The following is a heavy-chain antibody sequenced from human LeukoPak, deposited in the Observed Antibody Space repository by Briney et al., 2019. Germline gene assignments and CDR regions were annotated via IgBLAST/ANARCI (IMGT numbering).Heavy chain of an antibody. CDR1: GFTFSSYW. CDR2: INSDGSST. J-gene: IGHJ4*02. CDR3: ARDPSFTPPVFDY. V-gene: IGHV3-74*01. D-gene: IGHD3-16*02. Sequence: QAGGSLRLSCAASGFTFSSYWMHWVRQAPGKGLVWVSRINSDGSSTSYADSVKGRFTISRDNAKSTLYLQMNSLRAEDTAVYYCARDPSFTPPVFDYWGQGTLVTVSS.